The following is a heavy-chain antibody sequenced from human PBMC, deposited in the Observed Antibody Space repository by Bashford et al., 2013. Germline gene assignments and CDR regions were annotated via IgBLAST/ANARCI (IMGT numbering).Heavy chain of an antibody. Sequence: SETLSLTCTVSGGSVSTGGYNWSWIRQPPGKGLEWIGYVHYTGRTNYNPSLKSRVTISVDTSKDQFSLKLDSVAAADTAVYYCARDFRGFGTSFTSWGQGTLVTVSS. V-gene: IGHV4-61*08. D-gene: IGHD3-3*01. CDR1: GGSVSTGGYN. CDR3: ARDFRGFGTSFTS. CDR2: VHYTGRT. J-gene: IGHJ4*02.